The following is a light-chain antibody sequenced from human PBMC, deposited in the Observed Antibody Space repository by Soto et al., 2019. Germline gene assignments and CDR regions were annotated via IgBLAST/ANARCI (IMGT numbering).Light chain of an antibody. J-gene: IGKJ2*01. CDR2: AAS. CDR3: QQYGSSPRT. CDR1: QSVSSSY. Sequence: EIVLTQSPGTLSLSPGERATLSCRASQSVSSSYLAWYQQKPGQAPRLLIYAASSRATGIPDRFSGSGSGTDFTLTISRLEPEDLSVYYCQQYGSSPRTFGQGTKLEIK. V-gene: IGKV3-20*01.